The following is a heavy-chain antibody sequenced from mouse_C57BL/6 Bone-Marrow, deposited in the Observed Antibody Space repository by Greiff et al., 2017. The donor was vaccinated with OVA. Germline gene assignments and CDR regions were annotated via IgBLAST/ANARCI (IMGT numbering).Heavy chain of an antibody. Sequence: EVQGVESGPVLVKPGASVKMSCKASGYTFTDYYMNWVKQSHGKSLEWIGVINPYNGGTSYNQKFKGKATLTVDKSSSTAYMELNSLTSEDSAVYYCAREEGAYWGQGTLVTVSA. J-gene: IGHJ3*01. V-gene: IGHV1-19*01. CDR3: AREEGAY. CDR2: INPYNGGT. CDR1: GYTFTDYY.